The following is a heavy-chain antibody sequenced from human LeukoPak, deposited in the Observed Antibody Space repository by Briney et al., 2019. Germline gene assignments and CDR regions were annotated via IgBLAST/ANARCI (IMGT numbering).Heavy chain of an antibody. CDR2: ISSSSSYT. CDR1: GFTFSDYY. Sequence: GGSLRLSRAASGFTFSDYYMSWIRQAPGKGLEWVSYISSSSSYTNYADSVKGRFTISRDNAKNSLYLQMNSLRAEDTAVYYCARTPRYSSGGSCFDYWGQGTLVTVSS. CDR3: ARTPRYSSGGSCFDY. D-gene: IGHD2-15*01. J-gene: IGHJ4*02. V-gene: IGHV3-11*06.